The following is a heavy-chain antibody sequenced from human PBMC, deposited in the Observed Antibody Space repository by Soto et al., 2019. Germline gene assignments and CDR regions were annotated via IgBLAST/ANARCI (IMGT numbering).Heavy chain of an antibody. Sequence: QVRLQQWGAGLVRPSETLSLTCAVYGGSFNNYCWSWIRQPPGKGLEWIGEVCPGGRTNYSPTLKREVRMAVEASKNQFSLRLTSVTVADTAVYYCARGDYGQYDAYNWFDPWGQGNLVIVAS. D-gene: IGHD3-10*01. V-gene: IGHV4-34*02. CDR1: GGSFNNYC. CDR3: ARGDYGQYDAYNWFDP. CDR2: VCPGGRT. J-gene: IGHJ5*02.